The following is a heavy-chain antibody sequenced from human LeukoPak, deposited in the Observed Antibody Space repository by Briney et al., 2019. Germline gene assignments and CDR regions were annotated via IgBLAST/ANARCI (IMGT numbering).Heavy chain of an antibody. Sequence: GASVKVSCKASGYTFTSYDINWVRQATGQGLEWMGWMNPNSGNTGYAQKFQGRVTMSRNTSISTAYMELSSLRSEDTAVYYCARGRGEYSSSWYDPIDYWGQGTLVTVSS. J-gene: IGHJ4*02. CDR3: ARGRGEYSSSWYDPIDY. V-gene: IGHV1-8*01. CDR1: GYTFTSYD. CDR2: MNPNSGNT. D-gene: IGHD6-13*01.